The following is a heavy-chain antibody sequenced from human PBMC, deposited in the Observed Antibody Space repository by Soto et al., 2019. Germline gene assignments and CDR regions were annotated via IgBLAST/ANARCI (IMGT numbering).Heavy chain of an antibody. CDR3: ATDIENWNYVYGMDV. CDR2: INAGNGNT. J-gene: IGHJ6*02. D-gene: IGHD1-1*01. Sequence: ASVKVSCKASGYTFTSYAMHWVRQAPGQRLEWMGWINAGNGNTKYSQKFQGRVTITRDTSASTAYMELSSLRSEDTAVYYCATDIENWNYVYGMDVWGQGTTVTVSS. V-gene: IGHV1-3*01. CDR1: GYTFTSYA.